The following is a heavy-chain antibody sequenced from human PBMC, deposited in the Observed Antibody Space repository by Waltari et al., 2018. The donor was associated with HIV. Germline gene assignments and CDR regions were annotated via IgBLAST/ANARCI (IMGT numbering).Heavy chain of an antibody. J-gene: IGHJ3*02. CDR2: IYYSGST. V-gene: IGHV4-31*03. D-gene: IGHD3-22*01. Sequence: QVQLQESGPGLVKPSQTLSLTCSVSGGSISRDGYYWSWIRQHPGKGLEWIGYIYYSGSTYYNPSLKSRVIISVDTSKNQFSLKLSSVTAADTAVYYCARDLGYDTSGYYYGSAFDIWGQGTMVTVSS. CDR3: ARDLGYDTSGYYYGSAFDI. CDR1: GGSISRDGYY.